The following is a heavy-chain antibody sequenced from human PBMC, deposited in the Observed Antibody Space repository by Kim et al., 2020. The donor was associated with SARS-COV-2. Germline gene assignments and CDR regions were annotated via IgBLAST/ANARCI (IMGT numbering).Heavy chain of an antibody. Sequence: GTTNSNPSLRSRVTISVDTSKNQFSLKLSSVTAADTAVYYCARDRSYFSYWGQGTLVTVSS. CDR2: GTT. D-gene: IGHD1-26*01. V-gene: IGHV4-59*01. CDR3: ARDRSYFSY. J-gene: IGHJ4*02.